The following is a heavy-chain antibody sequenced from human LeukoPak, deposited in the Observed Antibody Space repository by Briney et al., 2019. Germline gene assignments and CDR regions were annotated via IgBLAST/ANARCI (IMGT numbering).Heavy chain of an antibody. CDR3: ARDSAGNQYSSGNFDL. D-gene: IGHD3-10*01. Sequence: GSLRLSCAASGFAVKSSYMNWVRQAPGKGLEWVSVLYAGGESYYADSVLGRFTISRDNSNNTVFHEMNSLTADDTAVYFCARDSAGNQYSSGNFDLWGQGTLVTVSS. V-gene: IGHV3-53*01. J-gene: IGHJ4*02. CDR1: GFAVKSSY. CDR2: LYAGGES.